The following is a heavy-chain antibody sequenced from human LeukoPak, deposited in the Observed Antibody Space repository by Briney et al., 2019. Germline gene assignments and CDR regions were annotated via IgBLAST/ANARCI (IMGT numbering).Heavy chain of an antibody. CDR3: ARGFLPEY. J-gene: IGHJ4*02. Sequence: AGGSLRLSCAASGFTFSSYGMHWVRQAPGKGLEWVAPIRDDGSNKYYADSVKGRFTISRDNAKNSPYLQMNSLRAEDTAVYYCARGFLPEYWGQGTLVTVSS. CDR2: IRDDGSNK. CDR1: GFTFSSYG. V-gene: IGHV3-30*02.